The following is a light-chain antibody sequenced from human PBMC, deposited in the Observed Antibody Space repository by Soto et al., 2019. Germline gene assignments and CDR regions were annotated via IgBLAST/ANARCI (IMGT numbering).Light chain of an antibody. J-gene: IGLJ7*01. V-gene: IGLV2-14*01. CDR2: DVS. CDR1: SSDVGGYNY. CDR3: SSYTSSSTLV. Sequence: QSVLTQPASVSGSPGQSITISCTGTSSDVGGYNYVSWYQQHPGKAPKLMIYDVSNRPSGVSNRVSGSKSGNTASLTISGLHAEDEADYYCSSYTSSSTLVFGGGTQLTVL.